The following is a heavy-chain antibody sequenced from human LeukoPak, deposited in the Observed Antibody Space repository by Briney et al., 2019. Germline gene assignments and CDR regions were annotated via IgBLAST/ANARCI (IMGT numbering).Heavy chain of an antibody. D-gene: IGHD3-10*01. V-gene: IGHV3-7*01. J-gene: IGHJ4*02. CDR1: GCTVSSYC. CDR3: ARVRWFGELSPLDY. CDR2: RKHDGSEK. Sequence: AGSLRLSCAASGCTVSSYCKYWARKAPAPGLERVANRKHDGSEKYFVDSVNGGFPISRDNAKNTLYPLMISLRAEDTAVYYCARVRWFGELSPLDYWGQGTLVTVSS.